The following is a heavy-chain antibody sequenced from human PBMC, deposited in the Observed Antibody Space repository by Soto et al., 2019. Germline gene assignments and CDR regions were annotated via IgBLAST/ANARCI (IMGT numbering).Heavy chain of an antibody. CDR1: GFTFSGHY. J-gene: IGHJ4*02. V-gene: IGHV3-72*01. D-gene: IGHD1-26*01. CDR3: ARVSLVGPSGGRYFDY. CDR2: IKNKANSYTT. Sequence: LRLSCAASGFTFSGHYMDWVRQAPGKGLEWVGRIKNKANSYTTEYAASVEGRFTISREDSQNSLYLQMNSLKTEDTAVYYCARVSLVGPSGGRYFDYWGQGSQVTVSS.